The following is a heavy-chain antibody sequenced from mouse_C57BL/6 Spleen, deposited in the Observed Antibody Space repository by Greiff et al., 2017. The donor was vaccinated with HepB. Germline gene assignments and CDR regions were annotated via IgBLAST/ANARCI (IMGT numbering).Heavy chain of an antibody. CDR1: GFTFSDYG. Sequence: EVMLVESGGGLVKPGGSLKLSCAASGFTFSDYGMHWVRQAPEKGLEWVAYISSGSSTIYYADTVKGRFTISRDNAKNTLFLQMTSLRSEDTAMYYCARITLYYAMDYWGQGTSVTVSS. J-gene: IGHJ4*01. CDR3: ARITLYYAMDY. D-gene: IGHD1-3*01. CDR2: ISSGSSTI. V-gene: IGHV5-17*01.